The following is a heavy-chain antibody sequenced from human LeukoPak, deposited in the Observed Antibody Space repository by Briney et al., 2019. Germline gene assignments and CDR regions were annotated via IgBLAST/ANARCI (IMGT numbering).Heavy chain of an antibody. CDR3: AKDTIGDGYSFFDY. Sequence: GGSLRLSCAASGFTFSSYAMHWVRQAPGKGLEWVSGISWNSGSIGYADSVKGRFTISRDNAKNSLYLQMNSLRAEDTALYYCAKDTIGDGYSFFDYWGQGTLVTVSS. CDR1: GFTFSSYA. D-gene: IGHD5-24*01. J-gene: IGHJ4*02. V-gene: IGHV3-9*01. CDR2: ISWNSGSI.